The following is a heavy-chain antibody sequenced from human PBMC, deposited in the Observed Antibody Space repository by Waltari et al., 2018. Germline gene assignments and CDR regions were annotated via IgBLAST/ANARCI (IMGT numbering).Heavy chain of an antibody. CDR3: AKHLYSSSWPFDY. J-gene: IGHJ4*02. Sequence: EVQLVESGGGLVQPGGSRRLSCAASGFTFSSDAMSWVPKAPGKGLEGVSAISGSGGSTYYADSVKGRFTISRDNSKNTLYLQMNSLRAEDTAVYYCAKHLYSSSWPFDYWGQGTLVTVSS. V-gene: IGHV3-23*04. CDR1: GFTFSSDA. D-gene: IGHD6-13*01. CDR2: ISGSGGST.